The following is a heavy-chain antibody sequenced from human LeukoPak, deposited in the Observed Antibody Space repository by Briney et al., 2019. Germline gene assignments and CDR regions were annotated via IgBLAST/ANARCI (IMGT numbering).Heavy chain of an antibody. Sequence: PGGSLRLSCAASGFTFSSYAMSWVRQAPGKGLEWVSAISGSGGSTYYADSVKGRFTISRDNSENTLYLQMNSLRAEDTAVYYCAKFGSYYGVFIDYWGQGTLVTVSS. CDR2: ISGSGGST. CDR3: AKFGSYYGVFIDY. V-gene: IGHV3-23*01. D-gene: IGHD1-26*01. J-gene: IGHJ4*02. CDR1: GFTFSSYA.